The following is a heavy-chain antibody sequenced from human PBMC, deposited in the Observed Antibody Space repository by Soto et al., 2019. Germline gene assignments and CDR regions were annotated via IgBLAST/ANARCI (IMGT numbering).Heavy chain of an antibody. V-gene: IGHV3-23*01. CDR1: GFTFRNNV. CDR3: AKNGLDNSPSAIDS. Sequence: PGGSLRLSCAASGFTFRNNVLSWVRQASGKGLDWVSGITGSGRDTYYADSVKGRFTISRDNSKNMVFLQMNSLRAEDTALYYCAKNGLDNSPSAIDSWGPGTLVTVS. J-gene: IGHJ4*02. CDR2: ITGSGRDT. D-gene: IGHD2-8*01.